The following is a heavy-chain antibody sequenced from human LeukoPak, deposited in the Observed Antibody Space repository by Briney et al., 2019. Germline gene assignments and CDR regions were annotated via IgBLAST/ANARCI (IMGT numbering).Heavy chain of an antibody. D-gene: IGHD6-19*01. V-gene: IGHV5-51*01. CDR3: ARLAVAGTGNWFDP. Sequence: GESLKISCQASGYRFTNYWIGWVRQMPGKGLEWMGIIYPGDSDTIYSPSFQGQVTISADKSISTAFLQWSSLKASDAAMYYCARLAVAGTGNWFDPWGQGTLVTVSS. CDR2: IYPGDSDT. J-gene: IGHJ5*02. CDR1: GYRFTNYW.